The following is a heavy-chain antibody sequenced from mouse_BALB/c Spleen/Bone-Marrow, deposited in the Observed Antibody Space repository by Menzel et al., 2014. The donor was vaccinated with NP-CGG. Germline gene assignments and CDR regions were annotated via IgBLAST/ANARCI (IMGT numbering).Heavy chain of an antibody. Sequence: VQLQQSGAELAKPGASVKMSCKASGFPFTSYWMHWFKQRPGQGLEWIGYIDPSTGHTEYNQNFKDKATLTADKSSSTAYMQLSSLTSEDSAVYYCARPYRYDKEFAYWGQGTLFTVSA. CDR1: GFPFTSYW. CDR2: IDPSTGHT. J-gene: IGHJ3*01. V-gene: IGHV1-7*01. CDR3: ARPYRYDKEFAY. D-gene: IGHD2-14*01.